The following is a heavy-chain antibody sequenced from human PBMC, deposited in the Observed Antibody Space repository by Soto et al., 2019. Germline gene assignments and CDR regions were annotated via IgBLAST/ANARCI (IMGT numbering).Heavy chain of an antibody. D-gene: IGHD1-26*01. CDR3: ARRGSGSYYDY. CDR2: ISGSGGST. J-gene: IGHJ4*02. CDR1: GFIFSSYA. Sequence: PGGSLRLSCAASGFIFSSYAMSWVRQAPGKGLEWVSAISGSGGSTYYADSVKGRFTISRDNSKNTLYLQMSSLRAEDTAVYYCARRGSGSYYDYWGQGTLVTVSS. V-gene: IGHV3-23*01.